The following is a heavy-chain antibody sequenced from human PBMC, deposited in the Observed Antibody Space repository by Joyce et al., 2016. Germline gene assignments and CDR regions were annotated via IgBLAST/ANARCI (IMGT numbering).Heavy chain of an antibody. CDR3: ARTGGSYYDYYYYDLDV. CDR1: GFTFSSYW. V-gene: IGHV3-74*01. Sequence: EVQLVESGGGLVQPGGSLRLSCTASGFTFSSYWMHWVRQVSGKGLVWVSHISSDESSTSYADSVKGRFTISRDNAKNTLYLHMNSLRTEDTAVYYCARTGGSYYDYYYYDLDVWGQGTTVIVSS. D-gene: IGHD1-26*01. J-gene: IGHJ6*02. CDR2: ISSDESST.